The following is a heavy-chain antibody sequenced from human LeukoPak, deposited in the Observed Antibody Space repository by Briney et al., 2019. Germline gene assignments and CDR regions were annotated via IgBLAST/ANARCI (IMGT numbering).Heavy chain of an antibody. D-gene: IGHD6-13*01. V-gene: IGHV3-30*04. J-gene: IGHJ6*02. CDR3: ARDGSSSWYGQDYYYYGMDV. CDR1: GFTFGNHA. CDR2: ISYDGSNK. Sequence: PGGSLRLSCAASGFTFGNHAMHWVRQAPGKGLEWVAVISYDGSNKYYAESVEGRFTISRDNSKNTLYLQMNSLRPEDTAVFYCARDGSSSWYGQDYYYYGMDVWGQGTTVTVSS.